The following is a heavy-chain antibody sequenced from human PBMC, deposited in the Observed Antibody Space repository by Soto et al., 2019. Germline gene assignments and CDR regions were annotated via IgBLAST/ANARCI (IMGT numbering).Heavy chain of an antibody. D-gene: IGHD6-13*01. CDR1: GGSISSYY. CDR2: IYYSGST. Sequence: PSETLSLTCTVSGGSISSYYWSWIRQPPGKGLEWIGYIYYSGSTKYNPSLKSRVTISVDTSNNQFSLKVSSVTAADTAVYYCASSTWYGRIDFWGQGTLVTVSS. CDR3: ASSTWYGRIDF. V-gene: IGHV4-59*08. J-gene: IGHJ4*02.